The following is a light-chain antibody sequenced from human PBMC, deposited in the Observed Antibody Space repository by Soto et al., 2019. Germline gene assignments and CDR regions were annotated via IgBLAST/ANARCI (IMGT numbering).Light chain of an antibody. J-gene: IGLJ3*02. Sequence: QSVLTQPPSASGSPGQSVTISCTGTSSDVGGYNYVSWYQQHPGKAPKLMIFEVTKRPSGVPDRFSGSKSGNTASLTVSGLQAEDEADYYCCSYAGSRTFVFGGGTKVTVL. CDR2: EVT. CDR3: CSYAGSRTFV. V-gene: IGLV2-8*01. CDR1: SSDVGGYNY.